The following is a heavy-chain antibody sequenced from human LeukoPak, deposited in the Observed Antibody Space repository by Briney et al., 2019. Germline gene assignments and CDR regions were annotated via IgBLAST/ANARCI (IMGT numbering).Heavy chain of an antibody. CDR1: GHTFSTYG. CDR3: AREVGVLYFDL. J-gene: IGHJ2*01. D-gene: IGHD3-16*01. Sequence: GASVKVSCKASGHTFSTYGIIWVRQAPGQGLEWMGWISTYNGNTNYAQNLQGRVTMTTDTSTTTAYMELRSLRSDDTAVYYCAREVGVLYFDLWGRGTLVTVSS. V-gene: IGHV1-18*01. CDR2: ISTYNGNT.